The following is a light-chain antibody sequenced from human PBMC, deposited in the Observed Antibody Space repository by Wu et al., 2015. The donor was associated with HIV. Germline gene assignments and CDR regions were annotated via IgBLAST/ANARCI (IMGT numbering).Light chain of an antibody. V-gene: IGKV3D-20*02. CDR1: QSVSSSY. J-gene: IGKJ4*01. CDR2: GAS. CDR3: QQRSSWLLT. Sequence: EIVLTQSPGTLSLSPGERATLSCRASQSVSSSYLAWYQQKPGQAPRLLIYGASSRATGIPDRFSGSGSGTDFTLTISSLEPEDFAVYYCQQRSSWLLTFGGGTKVEIK.